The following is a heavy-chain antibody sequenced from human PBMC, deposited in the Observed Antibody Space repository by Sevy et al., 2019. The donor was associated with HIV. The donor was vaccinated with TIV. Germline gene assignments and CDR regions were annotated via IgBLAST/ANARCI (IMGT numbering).Heavy chain of an antibody. J-gene: IGHJ4*02. CDR1: GFTFSSYG. CDR2: IGFGGNL. Sequence: GGSLRLSCAAFGFTFSSYGMHWVRQSPGKGLEWVAHIGFGGNLHYGDSVRGRFTISRDTSKNTVFLQMNSLRAEDTAVYFCAKGSSTWSIDYWGQGSLVTVSS. D-gene: IGHD6-13*01. CDR3: AKGSSTWSIDY. V-gene: IGHV3-30*02.